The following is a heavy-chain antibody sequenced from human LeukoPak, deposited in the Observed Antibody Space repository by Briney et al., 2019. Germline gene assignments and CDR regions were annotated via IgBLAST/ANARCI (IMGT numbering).Heavy chain of an antibody. Sequence: GGSLRLSCAASGFTFINYAMNWVRQAPGKGLEWVSALSFSCLTTYYADSVRGRFTISRDNSKSTLYLQMNSLRAEDTALYYCARPTSGWYAGGFDYWGQGILVTVSS. CDR2: LSFSCLTT. V-gene: IGHV3-23*01. D-gene: IGHD6-19*01. J-gene: IGHJ4*02. CDR1: GFTFINYA. CDR3: ARPTSGWYAGGFDY.